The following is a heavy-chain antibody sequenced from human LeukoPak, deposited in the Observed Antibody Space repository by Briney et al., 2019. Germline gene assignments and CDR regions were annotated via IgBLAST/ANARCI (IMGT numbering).Heavy chain of an antibody. Sequence: GGSLRLSCAASGFTFSSYGMHWVRQAPGKGLEWVAFIRYDGSNKYYADSVKGRFTISRDNSKNTLYLQMNSLRAEDTAVYYCAKDFFYYDSSTTFDYWGQGTLVTVSS. CDR1: GFTFSSYG. CDR2: IRYDGSNK. J-gene: IGHJ4*02. D-gene: IGHD3-22*01. V-gene: IGHV3-30*02. CDR3: AKDFFYYDSSTTFDY.